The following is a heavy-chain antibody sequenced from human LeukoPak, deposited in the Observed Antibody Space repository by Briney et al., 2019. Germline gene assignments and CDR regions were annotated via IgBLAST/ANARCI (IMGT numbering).Heavy chain of an antibody. J-gene: IGHJ6*03. CDR3: GRAGFGTAYNRFYYYMDV. D-gene: IGHD3-16*01. Sequence: SETLSLTCAVSNYPITSDYYWVWVRQPPGQGLEWIGQIFHSGIAHYNPSLKSRVTMSVDTSRSQFSVNLNSVTAADTAAYFCGRAGFGTAYNRFYYYMDVWGKGTTVTVSS. CDR1: NYPITSDYY. V-gene: IGHV4-38-2*01. CDR2: IFHSGIA.